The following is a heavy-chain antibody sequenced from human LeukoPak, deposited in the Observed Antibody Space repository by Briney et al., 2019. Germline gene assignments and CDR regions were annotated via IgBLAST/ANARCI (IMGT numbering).Heavy chain of an antibody. J-gene: IGHJ4*02. CDR1: GFTFNSFG. V-gene: IGHV3-30*02. CDR2: IGSDGSEK. CDR3: AKVVYDSSGYYFYY. D-gene: IGHD3-22*01. Sequence: PGGSLRLSCAASGFTFNSFGMHWVRQAPGKGLEWVAFIGSDGSEKFYGDSLKGRVTISRDNSKKILYLQMNSARLEDTAVYYCAKVVYDSSGYYFYYWGQGTLVTVSS.